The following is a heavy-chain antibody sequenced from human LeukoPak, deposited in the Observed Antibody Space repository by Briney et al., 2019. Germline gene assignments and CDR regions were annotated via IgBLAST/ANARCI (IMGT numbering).Heavy chain of an antibody. V-gene: IGHV4-30-4*01. CDR2: IYYSGST. D-gene: IGHD3-22*01. J-gene: IGHJ4*02. CDR1: GGSISSGDYY. Sequence: SQTLSLTCTVSGGSISSGDYYWSWIRQPPGKGLEWIGYIYYSGSTKYNPSLESRVTISLDTSENQFSLKLSTVTAADTAVYYCAREGRENDSSGYFDYWGQGTLVPV. CDR3: AREGRENDSSGYFDY.